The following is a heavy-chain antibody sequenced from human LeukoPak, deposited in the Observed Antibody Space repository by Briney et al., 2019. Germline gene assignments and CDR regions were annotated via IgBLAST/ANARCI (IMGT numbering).Heavy chain of an antibody. CDR3: ARDLFYSVSGTYYNVGRVFNY. D-gene: IGHD3-10*01. CDR2: INPNSGGT. Sequence: ASAKVSCKASGFTFTGYYMHWVRQAPGQGLEWMGWINPNSGGTNYAQKFQGRVTMTRDTSITTAYMELTSLRSDDTAVYYCARDLFYSVSGTYYNVGRVFNYWGQGTLVTVSS. V-gene: IGHV1-2*02. J-gene: IGHJ4*02. CDR1: GFTFTGYY.